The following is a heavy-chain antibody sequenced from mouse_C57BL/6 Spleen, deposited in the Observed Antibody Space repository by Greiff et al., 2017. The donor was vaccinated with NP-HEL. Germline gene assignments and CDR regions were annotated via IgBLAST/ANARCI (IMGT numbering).Heavy chain of an antibody. Sequence: VKLVESGAELVRPGASVTLSCKASGYTFTDYEMHWVKQTPVHGLEWIGAIDPETGGTAYNQKFKGKAILTADKSSSTAYMELRSLTSEDSAVYYCTRRDGTPFAYWGQGTLVTVSA. CDR1: GYTFTDYE. CDR3: TRRDGTPFAY. CDR2: IDPETGGT. J-gene: IGHJ3*01. V-gene: IGHV1-15*01. D-gene: IGHD1-1*01.